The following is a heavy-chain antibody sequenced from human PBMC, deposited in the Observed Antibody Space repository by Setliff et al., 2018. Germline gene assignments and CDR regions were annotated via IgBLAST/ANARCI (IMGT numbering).Heavy chain of an antibody. Sequence: SQTLSLTCAISGDSVSSNGAAWNWIRQSPSGGLEWLGRTFYRSKWYYDYALSVKSRITVNPDTSKNQFSLHLNSVTPEDPAVYYCARDSELGLDALDIWGQGTMVTVSS. V-gene: IGHV6-1*01. CDR2: TFYRSKWYY. CDR1: GDSVSSNGAA. CDR3: ARDSELGLDALDI. D-gene: IGHD7-27*01. J-gene: IGHJ3*02.